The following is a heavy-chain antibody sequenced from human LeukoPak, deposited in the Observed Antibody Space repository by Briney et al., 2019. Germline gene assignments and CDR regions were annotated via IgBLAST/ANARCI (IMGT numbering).Heavy chain of an antibody. V-gene: IGHV3-30*02. J-gene: IGHJ4*02. CDR2: IRRDGSDE. Sequence: PGGSLRLSCAASGFTFSSTAMDWVRQAPGKGLDWVAFIRRDGSDEHYADSVQGRFTISRDNSKNTLYLQMNSLRAEDTAVYYCAKSDGVVDSHFDYWGQGTLVTVSS. CDR3: AKSDGVVDSHFDY. D-gene: IGHD5-12*01. CDR1: GFTFSSTA.